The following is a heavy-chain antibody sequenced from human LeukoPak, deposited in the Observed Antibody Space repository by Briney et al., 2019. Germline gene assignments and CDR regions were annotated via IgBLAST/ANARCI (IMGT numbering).Heavy chain of an antibody. D-gene: IGHD6-6*01. Sequence: GGSLRLSCAASGFTFDDYAMHWVRQAPGKGLEWVSLISWDGGSTYYADSVKGRFTISRDNSKNSLYLQMNSLRAEDTALYYCAKDIAARHAGFGNYMDVWGKGTTVTVSS. V-gene: IGHV3-43D*03. CDR1: GFTFDDYA. J-gene: IGHJ6*03. CDR3: AKDIAARHAGFGNYMDV. CDR2: ISWDGGST.